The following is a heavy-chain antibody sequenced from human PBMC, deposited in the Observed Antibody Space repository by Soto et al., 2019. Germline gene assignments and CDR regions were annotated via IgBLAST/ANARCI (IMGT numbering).Heavy chain of an antibody. CDR1: GYTFTSYD. CDR2: MNPNSGNT. J-gene: IGHJ6*03. V-gene: IGHV1-8*01. CDR3: ASFKVPRNYGDYGAPYYYIDV. Sequence: QVQLVQSGAEVKKPGASVKVSCKASGYTFTSYDINWVRQATGQGLEWMGWMNPNSGNTGYAQKFRGRVTITRNTSRSTAYMELSSLGSEDTAVYYCASFKVPRNYGDYGAPYYYIDVWGKGTTVTVSS. D-gene: IGHD4-17*01.